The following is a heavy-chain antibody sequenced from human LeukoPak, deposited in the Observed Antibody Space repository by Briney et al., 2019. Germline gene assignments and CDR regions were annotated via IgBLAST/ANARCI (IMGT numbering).Heavy chain of an antibody. J-gene: IGHJ2*01. D-gene: IGHD2-15*01. CDR1: GFTFSSYW. CDR3: ARLTYCSGGSCYADWYFDL. CDR2: INSDGSST. V-gene: IGHV3-74*01. Sequence: GGSLRLSCAASGFTFSSYWMHWVRQAPGKGLVWVSRINSDGSSTSYADSVKGRFTISRDNAKNTLYLQMNSLRAEDTAVYYCARLTYCSGGSCYADWYFDLWGRGTLVTVSS.